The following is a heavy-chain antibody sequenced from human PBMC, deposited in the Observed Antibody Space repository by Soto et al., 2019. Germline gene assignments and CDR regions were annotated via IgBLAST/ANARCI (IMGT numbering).Heavy chain of an antibody. Sequence: GGSLRLSCAASGFMFSSFGIHWGRNAPGKGLGWVAVISYDGTYQYYDDSVKGRFTISRDNSGNTVALQMNSLRPEDTAVYYCAKQHSDLVIEAFDVWGPGAVVTVS. D-gene: IGHD4-4*01. V-gene: IGHV3-30*18. CDR3: AKQHSDLVIEAFDV. CDR2: ISYDGTYQ. J-gene: IGHJ3*01. CDR1: GFMFSSFG.